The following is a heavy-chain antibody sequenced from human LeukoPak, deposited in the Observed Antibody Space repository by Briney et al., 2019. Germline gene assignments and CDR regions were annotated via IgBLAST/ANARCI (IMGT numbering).Heavy chain of an antibody. CDR1: GFSLSGYW. D-gene: IGHD5-12*01. Sequence: GGSLRLSCSASGFSLSGYWMSWVRQALGKGLEWVARLHADGIERYYVDPVKGRFTSSRDNAKHSRHLQMYSLRLDDTAVYYCARGGYSFDYLGQGTLVTVSS. J-gene: IGHJ4*02. CDR2: LHADGIER. CDR3: ARGGYSFDY. V-gene: IGHV3-7*01.